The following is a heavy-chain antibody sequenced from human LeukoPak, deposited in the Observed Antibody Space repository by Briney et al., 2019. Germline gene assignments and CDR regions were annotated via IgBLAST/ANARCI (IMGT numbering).Heavy chain of an antibody. V-gene: IGHV4-59*08. Sequence: SETLSLTCTVSGGSISPYFWSWIRQPPGKGLEWIGYISYSGSTNYNPSLKSRVTMSVDTSKNQFSLKLGSVTAADTAVYYCARHRYSSSSSYFDYWGQGTLVTVSS. J-gene: IGHJ4*02. CDR2: ISYSGST. CDR1: GGSISPYF. D-gene: IGHD6-6*01. CDR3: ARHRYSSSSSYFDY.